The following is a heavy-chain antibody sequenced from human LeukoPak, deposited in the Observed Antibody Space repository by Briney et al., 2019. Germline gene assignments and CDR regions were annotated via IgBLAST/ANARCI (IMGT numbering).Heavy chain of an antibody. J-gene: IGHJ4*02. CDR2: IYRGGNT. CDR1: GFTVSYNY. D-gene: IGHD3-22*01. CDR3: ARESDSSGYFDY. V-gene: IGHV3-66*01. Sequence: GGSLRLSCAASGFTVSYNYMNWVRQAPGKGLEWVSVIYRGGNTYYADSVKGRFIISRDNAKNSLSLQMDSLRAEDTAVYYCARESDSSGYFDYWGQGTLVTVSS.